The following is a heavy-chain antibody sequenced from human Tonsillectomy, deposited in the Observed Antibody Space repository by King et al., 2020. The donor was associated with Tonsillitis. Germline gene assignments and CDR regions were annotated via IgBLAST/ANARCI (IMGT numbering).Heavy chain of an antibody. CDR1: GFTFSTYS. V-gene: IGHV3-21*01. J-gene: IGHJ2*01. Sequence: VQLVESGGGLVKPGGSLRLSCAASGFTFSTYSMNWGRQAPGKGLEWGSSSIDGINDLCYADSVNGRFTISRDNAKNALYLQMNSLRAEDTAVYYCAREGVTNWYFDLWGRGTLVTVSS. CDR3: AREGVTNWYFDL. D-gene: IGHD2-21*02. CDR2: SIDGINDL.